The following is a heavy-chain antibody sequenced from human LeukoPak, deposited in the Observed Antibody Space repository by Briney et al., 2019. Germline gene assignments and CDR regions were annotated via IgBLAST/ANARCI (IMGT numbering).Heavy chain of an antibody. CDR2: IHQNGGTE. V-gene: IGHV3-7*03. J-gene: IGHJ4*02. D-gene: IGHD6-13*01. CDR1: GFTVSDNN. CDR3: ARDLSSRDAY. Sequence: GGSLRLSCAASGFTVSDNNMSWVRQAPGEGLEWVACIHQNGGTEYYVDSVKGRFAISRDNTKNSLYLQMSSLTVEDTAVYYCARDLSSRDAYWGQGTLVTVSS.